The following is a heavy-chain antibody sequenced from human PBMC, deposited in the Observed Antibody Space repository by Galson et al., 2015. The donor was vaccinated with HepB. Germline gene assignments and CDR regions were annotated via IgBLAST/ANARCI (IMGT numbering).Heavy chain of an antibody. V-gene: IGHV1-69*02. Sequence: SCKASGGTFSSYTIIWVRQAPGQGLEWMGRIIPILGIANYAKKFQGRVTITADKSTSTAYMEMSSLRSEDTAVYYCARVTATSAVFRDLNCDYWGQGTLVTVSS. CDR1: GGTFSSYT. J-gene: IGHJ4*02. CDR2: IIPILGIA. CDR3: ARVTATSAVFRDLNCDY. D-gene: IGHD1-26*01.